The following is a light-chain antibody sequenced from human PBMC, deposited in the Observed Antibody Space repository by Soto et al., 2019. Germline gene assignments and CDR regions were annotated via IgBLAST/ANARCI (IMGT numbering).Light chain of an antibody. CDR2: AAS. J-gene: IGKJ5*01. CDR1: QGISSY. CDR3: QQYNTAPYT. Sequence: IQLTQSPSSLSASVGYRFTITCRASQGISSYLAWYQQKPGKAPKLLIYAASTLQSGVPPRFSGSGSGTDFTLTISSLQPEDFATYYCQQYNTAPYTFGQGTRREIK. V-gene: IGKV1-9*01.